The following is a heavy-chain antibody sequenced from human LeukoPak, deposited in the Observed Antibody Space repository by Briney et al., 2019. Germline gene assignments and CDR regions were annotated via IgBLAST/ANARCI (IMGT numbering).Heavy chain of an antibody. CDR2: ISYDGSNK. J-gene: IGHJ4*02. D-gene: IGHD4-17*01. CDR1: GFTFSSYA. V-gene: IGHV3-30-3*01. CDR3: ARDRWGDYGDYGRLDY. Sequence: PGGSLRLSCAASGFTFSSYAMHWVRQAPGKGLEWVAVISYDGSNKYYADSVKGRFTISRDNSKNTLHLQMNSLRAEDTAVYYCARDRWGDYGDYGRLDYWGQGTLVTVSS.